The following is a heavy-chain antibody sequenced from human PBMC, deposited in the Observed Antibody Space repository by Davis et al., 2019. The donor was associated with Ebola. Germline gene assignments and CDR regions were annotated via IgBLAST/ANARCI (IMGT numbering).Heavy chain of an antibody. CDR3: ARDPHDYGVHDAFDI. V-gene: IGHV3-11*01. CDR2: ISSSGSTI. Sequence: GESLKISCAASGFTSSDYYMSWIRQAPGKGLEWVSYISSSGSTIYYADSVKGRFTISRDNAKNSLYLQMNSLRAEDTAVYYCARDPHDYGVHDAFDIWGQGTMVTVSS. D-gene: IGHD4-17*01. CDR1: GFTSSDYY. J-gene: IGHJ3*02.